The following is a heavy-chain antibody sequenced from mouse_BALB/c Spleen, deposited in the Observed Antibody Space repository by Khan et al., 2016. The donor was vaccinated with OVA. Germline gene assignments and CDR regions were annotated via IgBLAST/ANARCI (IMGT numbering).Heavy chain of an antibody. CDR1: GYTFINYW. CDR3: ARRDLRWDFDY. J-gene: IGHJ2*01. D-gene: IGHD1-1*01. V-gene: IGHV1-7*01. CDR2: INPSTGYT. Sequence: QVQLKQSGAELAKPGASVTMSCKASGYTFINYWILWIKQRPGQGLEWIGYINPSTGYTEYNQNFKDKATLTADKSSSTAYMQLSSLTSEDSTVYYCARRDLRWDFDYWGQGTTLTVSS.